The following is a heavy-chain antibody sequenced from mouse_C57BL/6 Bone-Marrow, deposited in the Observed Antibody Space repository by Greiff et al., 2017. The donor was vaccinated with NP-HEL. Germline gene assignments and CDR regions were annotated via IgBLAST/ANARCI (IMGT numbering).Heavy chain of an antibody. Sequence: VQLQQSGAELVRPGASVTLSCKASGYTFTDYEMHWVKQTPVHGLEWIGAIDPETGGTAYNQKFKGKAILTADKSSSTAYMELRSLTSEDTDVYYCTRGGPIGGDYWGKGTSVTVSS. CDR3: TRGGPIGGDY. CDR2: IDPETGGT. CDR1: GYTFTDYE. V-gene: IGHV1-15*01. J-gene: IGHJ4*01.